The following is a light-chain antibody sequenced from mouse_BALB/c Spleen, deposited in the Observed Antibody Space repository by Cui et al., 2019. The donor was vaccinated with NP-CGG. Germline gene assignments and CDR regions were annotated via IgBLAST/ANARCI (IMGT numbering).Light chain of an antibody. Sequence: VFTQPSPLTTSPGETVTLTCRSSTGTVTTSNYANWVQEKPDHLFTGLIGGTNNRAPGVPARFSGSLIGDKAALTITGAQTEDEAIYFCALWYSNHWVFGGGTKLTVL. V-gene: IGLV1*01. CDR2: GTN. CDR3: ALWYSNHWV. CDR1: TGTVTTSNY. J-gene: IGLJ1*01.